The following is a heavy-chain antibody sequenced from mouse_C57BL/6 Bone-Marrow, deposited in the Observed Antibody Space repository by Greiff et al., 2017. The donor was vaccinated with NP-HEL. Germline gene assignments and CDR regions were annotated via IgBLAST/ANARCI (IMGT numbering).Heavy chain of an antibody. D-gene: IGHD2-1*01. J-gene: IGHJ4*01. CDR3: ARRGIYYYYAMDY. V-gene: IGHV1-55*01. CDR1: GYTFTSYW. Sequence: QVQLQQSGAELVKPGASVKMSCKASGYTFTSYWITWVKQRPGQGLEWIGDIYPGSGSTNYNEKFKSKATLTVDTSSSTAYMQLSSLTSEDSAVYYCARRGIYYYYAMDYWGQGTSVTVSS. CDR2: IYPGSGST.